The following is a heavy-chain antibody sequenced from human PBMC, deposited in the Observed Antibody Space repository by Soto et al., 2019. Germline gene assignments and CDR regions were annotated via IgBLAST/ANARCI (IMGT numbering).Heavy chain of an antibody. CDR3: AKELRHDYNLAYFAH. J-gene: IGHJ4*02. CDR2: ITGSGDST. V-gene: IGHV3-23*01. Sequence: PERSVRGSCAAPGVSRKSYAVSWVRQAPGKGLEWVSVITGSGDSTYYTDSVKGRFTISRDNSKNTLYLQMNSLRAEDTAVYYCAKELRHDYNLAYFAHWGQVTLVTVSS. D-gene: IGHD4-4*01. CDR1: GVSRKSYA.